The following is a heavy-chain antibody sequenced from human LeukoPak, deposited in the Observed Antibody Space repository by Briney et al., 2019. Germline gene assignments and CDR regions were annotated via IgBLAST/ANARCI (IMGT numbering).Heavy chain of an antibody. CDR2: IFPGEADH. CDR3: ARQDGDYVGYYDYGMDV. Sequence: GGSLEISWQGSGSSFTSYPIAWVPRVPGKGLEWMGVIFPGEADHIYRPSFQGHVTISADMPISNASLQWSSLKPWDAAMYYCARQDGDYVGYYDYGMDVWGQGTMVTVSS. D-gene: IGHD4-17*01. CDR1: GSSFTSYP. V-gene: IGHV5-51*01. J-gene: IGHJ6*02.